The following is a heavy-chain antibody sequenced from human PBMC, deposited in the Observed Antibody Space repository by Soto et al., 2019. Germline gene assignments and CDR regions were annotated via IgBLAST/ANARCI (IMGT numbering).Heavy chain of an antibody. V-gene: IGHV3-48*01. D-gene: IGHD3-16*01. Sequence: EVQLVESGGGLVQPGGSLRLSCAASGFTFSSYSMNCVRQAPGKGLAWVSYISSSSSTIYYADSVKGRFTISRDNAKNSLYLQMNSLRAEDKAVYYCARGQIPDYDYIWGSFRDAFDIWGQGTMVTVSS. CDR2: ISSSSSTI. J-gene: IGHJ3*02. CDR3: ARGQIPDYDYIWGSFRDAFDI. CDR1: GFTFSSYS.